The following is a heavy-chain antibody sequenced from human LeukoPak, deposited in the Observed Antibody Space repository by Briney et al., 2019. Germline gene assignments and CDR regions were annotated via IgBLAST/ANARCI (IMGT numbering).Heavy chain of an antibody. J-gene: IGHJ4*02. CDR2: ISANNGNT. V-gene: IGHV1-18*01. CDR3: VRDLGSGWPDY. Sequence: ASVKVSCKASGYTFTNYGISWVRQAPGQGLEWMGWISANNGNTNYAQKIQVRVTMTTDTSTSTAYMELRSLTSDDTAVYSCVRDLGSGWPDYWGQGTQVTVSS. D-gene: IGHD6-19*01. CDR1: GYTFTNYG.